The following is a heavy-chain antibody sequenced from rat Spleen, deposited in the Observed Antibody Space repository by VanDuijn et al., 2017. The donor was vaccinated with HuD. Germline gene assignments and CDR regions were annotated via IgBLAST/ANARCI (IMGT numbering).Heavy chain of an antibody. J-gene: IGHJ4*01. CDR3: TRGYVMDA. Sequence: EVQLVESGGGLVQPGRSLKLSCAASGFTFSNYGMAWVRQAPTKGLEWVASISPSGGSTYYRGSVKGRFTISRDNAKNTQYLQMDSLRSEDTATYYCTRGYVMDAWGQGASVTVSS. CDR2: ISPSGGST. CDR1: GFTFSNYG. V-gene: IGHV5S13*01.